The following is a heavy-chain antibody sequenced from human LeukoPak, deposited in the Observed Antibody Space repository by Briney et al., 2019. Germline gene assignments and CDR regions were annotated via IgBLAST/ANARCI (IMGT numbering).Heavy chain of an antibody. J-gene: IGHJ4*02. Sequence: PGEPLHFSCKSSVYRSTSSWIGGLRQLPGKGLGWMEIIYPVDSDTRYSPSFQGQVTISADKSISTAYLQWSSLKASDTAMYYCARVRSSWDYFDYWGQGTLVTVSS. V-gene: IGHV5-51*01. CDR1: VYRSTSSW. CDR2: IYPVDSDT. D-gene: IGHD6-13*01. CDR3: ARVRSSWDYFDY.